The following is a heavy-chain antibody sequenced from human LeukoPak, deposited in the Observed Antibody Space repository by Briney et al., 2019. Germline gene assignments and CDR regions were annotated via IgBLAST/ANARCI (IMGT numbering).Heavy chain of an antibody. V-gene: IGHV3-21*01. CDR2: ISGSSSYI. Sequence: GESLRLSCAASGFTFSTYTMNWVRQTPGKGLEWVSSISGSSSYIYYADSVKGRFTISRDNAKNSLYLQMNSLRADDTAVYYCVRIPNSANFPNWFDPWGQGTLVTVSS. D-gene: IGHD4/OR15-4a*01. J-gene: IGHJ5*02. CDR3: VRIPNSANFPNWFDP. CDR1: GFTFSTYT.